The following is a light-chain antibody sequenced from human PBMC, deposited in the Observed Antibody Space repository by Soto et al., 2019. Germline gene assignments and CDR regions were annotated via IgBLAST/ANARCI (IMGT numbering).Light chain of an antibody. J-gene: IGKJ1*01. V-gene: IGKV3-20*01. CDR3: HQYYSTPRT. CDR2: GAS. CDR1: QTVSSSYY. Sequence: EVVLTQSPGTLSLSPGERATLSCRTSQTVSSSYYLAWYQQKPGQAPRLLIYGASNRASGVPDRFSSGWSGTDFTLTISRLEPEDFAVYYCHQYYSTPRTFGQGTRVEIK.